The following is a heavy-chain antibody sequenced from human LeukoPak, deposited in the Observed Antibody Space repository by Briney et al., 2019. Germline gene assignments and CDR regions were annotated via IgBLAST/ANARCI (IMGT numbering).Heavy chain of an antibody. CDR3: ASHGGPTSKPSYYYYGMDV. Sequence: ASVKVSCKASGGTFSSYAISWVRQAPGQGLEWMGRIIPILGIANYAQKFQGRVTITADKSTSTAYMELSSLRSEDTAVYYCASHGGPTSKPSYYYYGMDVWGQGTTVTVSS. J-gene: IGHJ6*02. D-gene: IGHD4-23*01. CDR1: GGTFSSYA. V-gene: IGHV1-69*04. CDR2: IIPILGIA.